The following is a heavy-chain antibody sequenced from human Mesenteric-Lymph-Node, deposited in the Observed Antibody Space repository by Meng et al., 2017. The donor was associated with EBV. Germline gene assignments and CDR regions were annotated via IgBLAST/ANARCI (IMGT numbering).Heavy chain of an antibody. CDR1: GRSLSSRNW. D-gene: IGHD2-21*02. V-gene: IGHV4-4*02. J-gene: IGHJ4*02. CDR2: IYHSGST. Sequence: QVQLEAAGPGLVKPSETLSLPCAFSGRSLSSRNWWSWVRQPPGKGLEWIGEIYHSGSTNYNPSLKSRVTISVDESKNQFSLRLSSVTAADTAVYYCARVGAYCGGDCYHPRWGQGTLVTVSS. CDR3: ARVGAYCGGDCYHPR.